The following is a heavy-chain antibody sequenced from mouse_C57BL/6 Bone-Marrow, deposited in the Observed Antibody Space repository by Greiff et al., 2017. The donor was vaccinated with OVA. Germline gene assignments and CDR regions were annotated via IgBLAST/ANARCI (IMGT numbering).Heavy chain of an antibody. Sequence: DVMLVESGGDLVKPGGSLKLSCAASGFTFSSYGMSWVRQTPDKRLEWVATISSGGSYTYYPDSVKGRFTISRDNAKNTLYLQMSSLKSEDTAMYYCARHGGVDYYGSSSHYYAMDYWGQGTSVTVSS. CDR1: GFTFSSYG. CDR2: ISSGGSYT. CDR3: ARHGGVDYYGSSSHYYAMDY. J-gene: IGHJ4*01. V-gene: IGHV5-6*02. D-gene: IGHD1-1*01.